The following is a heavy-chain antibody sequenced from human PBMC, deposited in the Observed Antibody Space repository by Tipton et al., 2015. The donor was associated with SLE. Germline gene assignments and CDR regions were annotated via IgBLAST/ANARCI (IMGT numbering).Heavy chain of an antibody. CDR1: GGSFSGYY. J-gene: IGHJ4*02. CDR3: ARDRRGSGSFDY. V-gene: IGHV4-34*01. Sequence: TLSLTCAVYGGSFSGYYCSWIRQPPGKGLEWIGEINHSGGTNYNPSLKSRVTISEDTSKNQFSLKLSSVTAADTAVYYCARDRRGSGSFDYWGQGTLVTVSS. CDR2: INHSGGT. D-gene: IGHD3-3*01.